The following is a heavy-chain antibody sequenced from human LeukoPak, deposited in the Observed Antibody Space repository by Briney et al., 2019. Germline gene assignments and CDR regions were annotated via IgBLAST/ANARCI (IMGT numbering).Heavy chain of an antibody. CDR3: ARSIGNYYGSGSYPLL. V-gene: IGHV4-59*12. Sequence: SETLSLTCTVSGGSISTYYWSWIRQPPGKGLECIGYMYYSGSTNYSPSLKSRVTISVDTSKDQFSLKLSSVTAADTAVYYCARSIGNYYGSGSYPLLWGQGTLVTVSS. CDR1: GGSISTYY. D-gene: IGHD3-10*01. J-gene: IGHJ4*02. CDR2: MYYSGST.